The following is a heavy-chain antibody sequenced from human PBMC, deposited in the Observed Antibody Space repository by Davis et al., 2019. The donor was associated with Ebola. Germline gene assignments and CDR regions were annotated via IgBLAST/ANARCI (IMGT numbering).Heavy chain of an antibody. CDR3: ARDRTWAGNPGPFDY. J-gene: IGHJ4*02. CDR1: GFTFSSYA. V-gene: IGHV3-66*02. Sequence: GESLKISCAASGFTFSSYAMSWVRQAPGKGLEWVSVIYSGGSTYYADSVKGRFTISRDNSKNTLYLQMNSLRAEDTAVYYCARDRTWAGNPGPFDYWGQGTLVTVSS. D-gene: IGHD1-1*01. CDR2: IYSGGST.